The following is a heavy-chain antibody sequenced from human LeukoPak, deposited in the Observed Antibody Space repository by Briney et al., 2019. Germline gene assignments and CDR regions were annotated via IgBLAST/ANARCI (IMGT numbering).Heavy chain of an antibody. CDR2: IPYDGRNK. V-gene: IGHV3-30*18. Sequence: GGSLRLSCAASGFTLSRYGMHGVCEAPGRGLERGADIPYDGRNKYYGDSVKGRFTISRDNSKNTLYLQMNSLRAEDTAVYYCAKELWTMVRRAFDYWGQGTLVTVSS. J-gene: IGHJ4*02. D-gene: IGHD3-10*01. CDR3: AKELWTMVRRAFDY. CDR1: GFTLSRYG.